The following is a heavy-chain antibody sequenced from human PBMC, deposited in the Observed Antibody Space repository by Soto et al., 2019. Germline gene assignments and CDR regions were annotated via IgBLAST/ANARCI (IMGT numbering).Heavy chain of an antibody. V-gene: IGHV1-69*06. CDR3: AELYDSSGYYLGY. D-gene: IGHD3-22*01. Sequence: SVKVSCKASGGTFSSYAISWVRQAPGQGLEWMGGIIPIFGTANYAQKFQGRVTITADKSTSTAYMELSSLRSEDTAVYYCAELYDSSGYYLGYWGQGTLVTVSS. CDR2: IIPIFGTA. CDR1: GGTFSSYA. J-gene: IGHJ4*02.